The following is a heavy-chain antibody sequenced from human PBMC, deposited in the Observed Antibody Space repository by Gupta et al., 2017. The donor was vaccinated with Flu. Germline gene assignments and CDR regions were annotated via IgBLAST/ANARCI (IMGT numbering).Heavy chain of an antibody. Sequence: EVQLVASGGGVVRPGVSLRLSCAPGGFTLDDSGMGRVRQPPGKGLEWVSGIKWNGGSTGYADSVKGRFTISRDNAKNSLYLQMNSLRAEDTALYHCARGLRWGSVNAFDIWGQGTMVTVSS. V-gene: IGHV3-20*01. CDR1: GFTLDDSG. J-gene: IGHJ3*02. CDR3: ARGLRWGSVNAFDI. CDR2: IKWNGGST. D-gene: IGHD2-21*01.